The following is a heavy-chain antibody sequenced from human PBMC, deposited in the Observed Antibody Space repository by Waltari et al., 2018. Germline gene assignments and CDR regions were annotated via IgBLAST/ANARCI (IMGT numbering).Heavy chain of an antibody. J-gene: IGHJ4*02. CDR2: MNPNSGNT. CDR3: ARGLSQNGDYSGY. CDR1: GYTFTSYA. Sequence: QVQLVQSGAEVKKPGASVKVPCKASGYTFTSYATNWVRQATGQGLEWMGWMNPNSGNTGYAQKFQGRVTITRNTSISTAYMELSSLRSEDTAVYYCARGLSQNGDYSGYWGQGTLVTVSS. V-gene: IGHV1-8*03. D-gene: IGHD4-17*01.